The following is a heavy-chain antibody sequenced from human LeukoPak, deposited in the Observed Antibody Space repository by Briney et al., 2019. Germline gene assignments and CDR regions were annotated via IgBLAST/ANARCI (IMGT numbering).Heavy chain of an antibody. CDR1: GGTISSYY. V-gene: IGHV4-59*12. CDR2: IYYSGST. Sequence: SETLSLTCTVSGGTISSYYWSWIRQPPGKGLEWIGYIYYSGSTNYNPSLKSRVTISVDTSKNQFSLKLSSVTAADTAVYYCAREVRVLDSFDPWGQGTLVTVSS. CDR3: AREVRVLDSFDP. J-gene: IGHJ5*02. D-gene: IGHD2-21*01.